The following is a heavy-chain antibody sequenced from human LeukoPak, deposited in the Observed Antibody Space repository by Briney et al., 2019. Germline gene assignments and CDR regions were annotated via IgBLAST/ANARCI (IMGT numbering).Heavy chain of an antibody. CDR2: ISGSGGST. CDR3: AKRARVVGAMNWFDP. J-gene: IGHJ5*02. Sequence: GGSLRLSCAASGFTFTNYAMHWVRQAPGKGLEWVSAISGSGGSTYYADSVKGRFTISRDNSKNTLHLQMNSLRAEDTAVYYCAKRARVVGAMNWFDPWGQGTLVTVSS. CDR1: GFTFTNYA. V-gene: IGHV3-23*01. D-gene: IGHD1-26*01.